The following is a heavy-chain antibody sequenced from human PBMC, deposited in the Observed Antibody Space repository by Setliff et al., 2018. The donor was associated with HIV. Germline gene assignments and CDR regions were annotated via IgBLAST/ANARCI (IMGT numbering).Heavy chain of an antibody. CDR2: IYYSGST. V-gene: IGHV4-59*01. CDR3: ARVGGYYDMKPI. D-gene: IGHD3-22*01. J-gene: IGHJ3*02. Sequence: SETLSLTCTVSGGSISSYYWSWIRQPPGKGLEWIGYIYYSGSTNYNPSLKSRVTISVDTSKNQFSLKLSSVTAADTAVYYCARVGGYYDMKPIWGQGTMVTVSS. CDR1: GGSISSYY.